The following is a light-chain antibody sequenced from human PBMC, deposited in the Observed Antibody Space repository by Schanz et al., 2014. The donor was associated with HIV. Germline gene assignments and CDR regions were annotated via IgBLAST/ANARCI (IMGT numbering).Light chain of an antibody. CDR1: QSVPSNN. CDR2: GAS. Sequence: EIVLTQSPGTLSLSPGERATVSCRAGQSVPSNNLAWYQQRPGQAPRLLIYGASTRATGIPARFSGSRSGTQFSLTINSLQSEDFAVYFCQQYHLSPVTFGQGTRLEIK. V-gene: IGKV3-15*01. CDR3: QQYHLSPVT. J-gene: IGKJ5*01.